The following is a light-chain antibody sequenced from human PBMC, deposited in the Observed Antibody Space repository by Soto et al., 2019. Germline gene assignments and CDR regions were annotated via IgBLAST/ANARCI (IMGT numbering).Light chain of an antibody. Sequence: EIVLTQSPGTLSLSPGERATLSCRASQSVSSSYLAWYQQKPGQAPRLLIYGASNRATGIPARFSGGGSGADFTLTISSLEPEDFAVYYCQQRSNWPLTFGPGTKVDIK. CDR3: QQRSNWPLT. V-gene: IGKV3D-20*02. CDR1: QSVSSSY. CDR2: GAS. J-gene: IGKJ3*01.